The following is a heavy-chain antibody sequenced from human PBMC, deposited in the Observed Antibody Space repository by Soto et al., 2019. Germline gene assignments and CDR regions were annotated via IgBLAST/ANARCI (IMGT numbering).Heavy chain of an antibody. CDR3: AKAQFCSGYPGEYKYGVYV. CDR1: GFTFDDYS. V-gene: IGHV3-43*01. CDR2: INWDGSSA. D-gene: IGHD3-3*02. Sequence: GGSLRLSCETSGFTFDDYSMYWVRQGPGKGLEWVSLINWDGSSAYYADSVKGRFTISRDNRQTSLYLQMNSLKTDDTALYYCAKAQFCSGYPGEYKYGVYVWGQGSTVTVSS. J-gene: IGHJ6*01.